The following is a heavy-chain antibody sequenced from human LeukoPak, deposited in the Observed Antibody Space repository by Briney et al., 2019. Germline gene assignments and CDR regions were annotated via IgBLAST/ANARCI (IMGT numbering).Heavy chain of an antibody. CDR1: GFTFSSYS. J-gene: IGHJ3*02. CDR2: ISGSGGST. V-gene: IGHV3-23*01. D-gene: IGHD3-10*01. Sequence: GGSLRLSCAASGFTFSSYSMNWVRQAPGKGLEWVSAISGSGGSTYYADSVKGRFTISRDNSKNTLYLQMNSLRAEDTAVYCCAKSIIIGELGAFDIWGQGTMVTVSS. CDR3: AKSIIIGELGAFDI.